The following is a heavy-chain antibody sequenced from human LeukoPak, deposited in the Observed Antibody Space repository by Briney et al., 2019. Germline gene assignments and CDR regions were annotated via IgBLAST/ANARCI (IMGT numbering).Heavy chain of an antibody. V-gene: IGHV4-38-2*02. J-gene: IGHJ5*02. CDR2: FYHSGIT. CDR3: AREDVYYGSGSSNWFDP. CDR1: GYSISSGYF. D-gene: IGHD3-10*01. Sequence: NASETLSLTCTVSGYSISSGYFWGWIRQPPGKGLEWIGSFYHSGITYYNPSLKSRVTISVDTSKNQFSLKLSSVTAADTAVYYCAREDVYYGSGSSNWFDPWGQGTLVTVSS.